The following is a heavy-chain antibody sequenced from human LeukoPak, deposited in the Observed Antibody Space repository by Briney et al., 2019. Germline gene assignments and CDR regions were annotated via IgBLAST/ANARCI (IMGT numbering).Heavy chain of an antibody. D-gene: IGHD3-10*02. CDR3: AELGITMIGGV. CDR2: ISSRAGSI. CDR1: GSTFSSYE. Sequence: GGSLRLSCSASGSTFSSYEMNWVRQAPGKGLEWVSSISSRAGSIYYADSVKGRFTISRDNTKNSLYLQMKSLRAEDTAVYYCAELGITMIGGVWGKGTTVTISS. J-gene: IGHJ6*04. V-gene: IGHV3-48*03.